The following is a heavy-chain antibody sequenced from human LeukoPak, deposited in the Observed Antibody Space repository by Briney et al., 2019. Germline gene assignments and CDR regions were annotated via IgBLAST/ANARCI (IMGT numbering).Heavy chain of an antibody. D-gene: IGHD3-3*01. CDR3: ARENGYYDFWSGYYTQNWFDP. V-gene: IGHV4-59*01. Sequence: SETLSLTCTVSGDSINGYFWSWIRQPPGKGLEWIGYIYYSGSTNYNPSLKSRVTISVDTSKNQFSLKLSSVTAADTAVYYCARENGYYDFWSGYYTQNWFDPWGQGTLVTVSS. CDR1: GDSINGYF. CDR2: IYYSGST. J-gene: IGHJ5*02.